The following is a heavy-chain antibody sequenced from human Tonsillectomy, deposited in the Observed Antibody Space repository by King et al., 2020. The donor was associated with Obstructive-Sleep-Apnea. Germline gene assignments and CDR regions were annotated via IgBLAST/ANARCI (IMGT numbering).Heavy chain of an antibody. J-gene: IGHJ4*02. CDR2: IYPGDSDT. D-gene: IGHD3-22*01. CDR1: GYSLTSYW. CDR3: ARVGYASSGYFDY. Sequence: GKAGAEVKKPGESLKISWKGSGYSLTSYWIAGVRQMPGKGLEGMGRIYPGDSDTRYSPSFQGQVTISADKSISTAYLQWSSLKASDTAMFYCARVGYASSGYFDYWGQGTLVTVSS. V-gene: IGHV5-51*01.